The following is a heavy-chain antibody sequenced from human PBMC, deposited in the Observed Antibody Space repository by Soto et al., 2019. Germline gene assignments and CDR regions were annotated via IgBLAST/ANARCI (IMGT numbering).Heavy chain of an antibody. CDR3: ARGPNYYGSGSYYSNAEYFQH. Sequence: SETLSLTCAFYGWSFSGYYWSWIRQPPGKGLEWIGEINHSGSTNYNPSLKSRVTISVDTSKNQFSLKLSSVTAADTAVYYCARGPNYYGSGSYYSNAEYFQHWGPGALVTVSS. V-gene: IGHV4-34*01. D-gene: IGHD3-10*01. CDR2: INHSGST. CDR1: GWSFSGYY. J-gene: IGHJ1*01.